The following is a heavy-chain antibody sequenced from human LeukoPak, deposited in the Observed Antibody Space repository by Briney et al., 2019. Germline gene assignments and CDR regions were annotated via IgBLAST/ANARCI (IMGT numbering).Heavy chain of an antibody. Sequence: SETLSLTCIVSGGSFTTYYWSWIRQPPGKRLEWIGHIHYSGSTNYNPSLKSRVTISLDTSKNQFSLKLSSVTAADTAIYYCATTTGTTRLFQHWGQGTLVTVSS. CDR2: IHYSGST. D-gene: IGHD4-4*01. CDR1: GGSFTTYY. CDR3: ATTTGTTRLFQH. J-gene: IGHJ1*01. V-gene: IGHV4-59*01.